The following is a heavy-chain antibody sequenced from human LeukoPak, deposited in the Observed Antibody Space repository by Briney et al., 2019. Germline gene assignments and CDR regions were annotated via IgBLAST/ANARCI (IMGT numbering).Heavy chain of an antibody. Sequence: GGSLRLSCAASGFTFSSYAMSWVRQAPGKGLEWVSAISGSGGSTYYADSVKGRFTISRDNSKNTLYLQMNSLRAEDTAVYYCAKDQGPDGYYGDRTDAFDIWGQGTMVTVSS. V-gene: IGHV3-23*01. CDR1: GFTFSSYA. CDR2: ISGSGGST. J-gene: IGHJ3*02. D-gene: IGHD4-17*01. CDR3: AKDQGPDGYYGDRTDAFDI.